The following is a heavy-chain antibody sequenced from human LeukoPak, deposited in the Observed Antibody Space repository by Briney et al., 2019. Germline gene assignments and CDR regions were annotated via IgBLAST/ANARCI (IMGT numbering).Heavy chain of an antibody. CDR3: ARVGRWVFDY. CDR1: AGSISSSSYY. J-gene: IGHJ4*02. D-gene: IGHD4-23*01. V-gene: IGHV4-39*07. CDR2: IYYSGST. Sequence: SETLSLTCTVSAGSISSSSYYWGWIRQPPGKGLEWIGSIYYSGSTYYNTSLKSRVTISVDTSKNQFSLNLSSVTAADTAVYYCARVGRWVFDYWGQGTLVTVSS.